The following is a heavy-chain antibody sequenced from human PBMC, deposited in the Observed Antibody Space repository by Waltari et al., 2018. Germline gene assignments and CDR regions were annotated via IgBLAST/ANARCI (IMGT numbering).Heavy chain of an antibody. Sequence: QVQLVQSGAEVKKPGASVKVSCKASEYTFTSYDINWLRQATGQGLEWMGWMNPNSGNTGYAQKFQGRVTITRNTSISTAYMELSSLRSEDTAVYYCARVYSGYDSRDYWGQGTLVTVSS. V-gene: IGHV1-8*03. D-gene: IGHD5-12*01. CDR3: ARVYSGYDSRDY. J-gene: IGHJ4*02. CDR2: MNPNSGNT. CDR1: EYTFTSYD.